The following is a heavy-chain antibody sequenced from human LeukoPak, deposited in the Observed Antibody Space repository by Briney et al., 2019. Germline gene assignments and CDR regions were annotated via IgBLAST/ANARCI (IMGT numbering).Heavy chain of an antibody. D-gene: IGHD1-26*01. V-gene: IGHV3-30-3*02. CDR1: GFTFSSYA. CDR3: AKSLPSYSGSYADFDY. Sequence: PGGSLRLSCAASGFTFSSYAMHWVRQAPGKGLEWVAVISYDGSNKYYADSVKGRFTISRDNSKNTLYLQMNSLRAEDTAVYYCAKSLPSYSGSYADFDYWGQGTLVTVSS. J-gene: IGHJ4*02. CDR2: ISYDGSNK.